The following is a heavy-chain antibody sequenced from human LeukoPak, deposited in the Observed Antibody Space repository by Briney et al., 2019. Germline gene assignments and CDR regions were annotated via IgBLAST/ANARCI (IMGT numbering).Heavy chain of an antibody. CDR2: ISSGTTYM. J-gene: IGHJ4*02. CDR3: ARGSGYSGYDSASTKNFDY. CDR1: GFTFSDYT. Sequence: GGSLRLSCAASGFTFSDYTMNWVRQAPGKGLQWVSSISSGTTYMYYTDSVKGRFTISRDNAKNSLYLQMNSLRVKDTAVYYCARGSGYSGYDSASTKNFDYWGQGTLLTVSS. V-gene: IGHV3-21*01. D-gene: IGHD5-12*01.